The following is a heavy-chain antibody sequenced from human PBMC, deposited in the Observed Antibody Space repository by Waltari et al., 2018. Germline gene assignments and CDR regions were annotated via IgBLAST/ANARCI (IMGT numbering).Heavy chain of an antibody. CDR1: GYTFTDYH. CDR3: ARDPGPIVGAPDF. D-gene: IGHD1-26*01. J-gene: IGHJ4*02. CDR2: INPKNGDT. V-gene: IGHV1-2*02. Sequence: QVQLVQSGTEVKKPGASVRVSCQASGYTFTDYHLTWVRQTPGQGFEWMGWINPKNGDTSYAQNFLGRVTMTRDTSINTADMDLSGLRSDDAAVFYCARDPGPIVGAPDFWGQGTLVTVSS.